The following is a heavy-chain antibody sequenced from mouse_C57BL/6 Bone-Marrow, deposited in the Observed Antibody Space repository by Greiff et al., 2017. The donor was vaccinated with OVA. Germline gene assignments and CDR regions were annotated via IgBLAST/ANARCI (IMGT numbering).Heavy chain of an antibody. CDR1: GFTFTDYY. D-gene: IGHD1-1*01. CDR3: ARFPFYYYGSSYGYFDY. V-gene: IGHV7-3*01. J-gene: IGHJ2*01. CDR2: IRNKANGYTT. Sequence: EVMLVESGGGLVQPGGSLSLSCAASGFTFTDYYMSWVRQPPGKALEWLGFIRNKANGYTTEYSASVQGRFTISRDNSQSILYLQMNALRAEDSATYYCARFPFYYYGSSYGYFDYWGQGTTLTVSS.